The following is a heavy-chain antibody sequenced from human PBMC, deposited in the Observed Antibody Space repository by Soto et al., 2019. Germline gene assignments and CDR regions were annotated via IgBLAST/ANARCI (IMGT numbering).Heavy chain of an antibody. Sequence: GASVKVSCKASGYTFTSYDINRVRQATGQGLEWMGWMNPNSGNTGYAQKFQGRVTMTRNTSISTAYMELSSLRSEDTAVYYCARGSGYCSGGSCYPYYFDYWGQGTLVTVSS. V-gene: IGHV1-8*01. CDR2: MNPNSGNT. CDR3: ARGSGYCSGGSCYPYYFDY. D-gene: IGHD2-15*01. CDR1: GYTFTSYD. J-gene: IGHJ4*02.